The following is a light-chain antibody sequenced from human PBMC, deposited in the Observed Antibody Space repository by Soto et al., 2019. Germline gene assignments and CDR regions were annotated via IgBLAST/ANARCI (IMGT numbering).Light chain of an antibody. Sequence: EIVLTQSPATLSLSPGESATLSCRATRSVSSYLAWYQQKPGQAPRLLIYDASTRATGIPARFSGSGSGTDFTLTISSLQSEDFAVYYCQQYNVWPLTFGGGTKVEIE. J-gene: IGKJ4*01. CDR2: DAS. V-gene: IGKV3-15*01. CDR3: QQYNVWPLT. CDR1: RSVSSY.